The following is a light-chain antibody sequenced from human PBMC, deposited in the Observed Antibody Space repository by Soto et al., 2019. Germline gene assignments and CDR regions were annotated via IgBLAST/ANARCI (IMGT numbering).Light chain of an antibody. CDR3: HQYYSTPPT. V-gene: IGKV4-1*01. J-gene: IGKJ5*01. Sequence: DIVMTQSPDSLAVSLGXRATIXCXSXQSVXYSSNNKNYLAWYQQKPGQPPKLLIYWASTRESGVPDRFSGSGSGTDFTLTISSLQAEDVAVYYCHQYYSTPPTFGQGTRLEIK. CDR1: QSVXYSSNNKNY. CDR2: WAS.